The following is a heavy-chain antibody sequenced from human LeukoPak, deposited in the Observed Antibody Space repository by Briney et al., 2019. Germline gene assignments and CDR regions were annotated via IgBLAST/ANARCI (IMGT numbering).Heavy chain of an antibody. Sequence: GGSLRLSCAASGVTFSSYEMNWVCQAPGEGLEWISYISSSGSTRYYADSMQGRFTISRDNAKNSLYRQMNSLRAENMALYYCAKDNYYDSSGFFDYWGQGTLVTVSS. CDR1: GVTFSSYE. CDR3: AKDNYYDSSGFFDY. J-gene: IGHJ4*02. D-gene: IGHD3-22*01. CDR2: ISSSGSTR. V-gene: IGHV3-48*03.